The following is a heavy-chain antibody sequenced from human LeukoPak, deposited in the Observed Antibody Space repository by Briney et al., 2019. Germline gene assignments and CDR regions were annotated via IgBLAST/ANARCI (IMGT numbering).Heavy chain of an antibody. CDR3: ARDLADCRAAAGCD. J-gene: IGHJ4*02. Sequence: GGSLRLSCAASGFTFSSYGMHWVRQAPGKGLEWVAVIWYDGSNKYYADSVKGRFTISRDNSKNTLYLQMNSLRAEDTAVYYCARDLADCRAAAGCDWGQGTLVTVSS. V-gene: IGHV3-33*01. CDR2: IWYDGSNK. CDR1: GFTFSSYG. D-gene: IGHD6-13*01.